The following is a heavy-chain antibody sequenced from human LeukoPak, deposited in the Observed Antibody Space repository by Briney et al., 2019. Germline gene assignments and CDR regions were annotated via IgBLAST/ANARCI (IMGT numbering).Heavy chain of an antibody. CDR1: GGSISSSSYY. D-gene: IGHD7-27*01. J-gene: IGHJ4*02. V-gene: IGHV4-39*07. CDR3: ARVRKLGHSDY. Sequence: SETLSLTCTVSGGSISSSSYYWGWIRQPPGKGLEWIGSIYYSGSTYYNPSLKSRVTISVDTSKNQFSLKLSSVTAADTAVYYCARVRKLGHSDYWGQGTLVTVSS. CDR2: IYYSGST.